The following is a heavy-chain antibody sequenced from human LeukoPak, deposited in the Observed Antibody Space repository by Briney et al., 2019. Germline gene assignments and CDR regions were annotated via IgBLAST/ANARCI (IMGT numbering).Heavy chain of an antibody. V-gene: IGHV3-21*01. CDR1: GFTFSNYD. CDR2: IDTDSTYI. D-gene: IGHD3-3*01. Sequence: GGSLRLSCAASGFTFSNYDMNWVRQSPGKGLEWVSSIDTDSTYIHYADSVKGRFTISRDNAKNSLYLQMSSLRAEDTAVYYCASEGQRVHPYYDFWNGFYWGQGALVTVSP. J-gene: IGHJ4*02. CDR3: ASEGQRVHPYYDFWNGFY.